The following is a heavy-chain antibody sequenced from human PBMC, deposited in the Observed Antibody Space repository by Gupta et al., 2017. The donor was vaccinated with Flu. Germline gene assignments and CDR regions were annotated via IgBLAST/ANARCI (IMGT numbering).Heavy chain of an antibody. CDR1: GFTSRAYS. CDR3: ARVVAGTPDY. CDR2: ISSSSSYT. J-gene: IGHJ4*02. V-gene: IGHV3-11*05. Sequence: QLVESGGGLVKPGGSLRPSCAASGFTSRAYSMSWIRQAPGKRLEWVSYISSSSSYTNYADSVKGRFTISRDNAKNSLYLQMNSLRAEDTAVYYCARVVAGTPDYWGQGTLVTVSS. D-gene: IGHD5-12*01.